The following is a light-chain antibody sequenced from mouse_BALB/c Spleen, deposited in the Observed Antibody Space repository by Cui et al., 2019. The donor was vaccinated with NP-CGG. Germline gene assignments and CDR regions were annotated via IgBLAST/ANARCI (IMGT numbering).Light chain of an antibody. CDR3: ALWYSNHWV. V-gene: IGLV1*01. Sequence: QALLTQDSALTTSPGVTVTLTCRSSTGAVTTSNYANWVQEKPDHLFTGLIGGTNNRPPGVPARFSGSLIGDKAALTITGAQTEDDAIYFCALWYSNHWVFGGGTKLTVL. J-gene: IGLJ1*01. CDR2: GTN. CDR1: TGAVTTSNY.